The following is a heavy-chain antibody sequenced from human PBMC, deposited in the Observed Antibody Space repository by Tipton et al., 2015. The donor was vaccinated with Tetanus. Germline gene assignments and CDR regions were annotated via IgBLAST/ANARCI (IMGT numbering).Heavy chain of an antibody. D-gene: IGHD3-22*01. J-gene: IGHJ4*02. CDR2: ISSSSSYI. Sequence: SLRLSCAASGFTFSRYSMNWVRQAPGKGLEWVSSISSSSSYIYYADSVKGRFTISRDNAKNSLYLQMNSLRAADTAVYFCARAYTPNYDSSGYYGDDFDYWGQGTLVTVSS. CDR1: GFTFSRYS. V-gene: IGHV3-21*01. CDR3: ARAYTPNYDSSGYYGDDFDY.